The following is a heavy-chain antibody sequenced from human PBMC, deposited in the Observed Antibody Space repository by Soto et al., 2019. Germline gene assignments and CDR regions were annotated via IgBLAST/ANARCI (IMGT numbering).Heavy chain of an antibody. CDR3: ARERVRRGFVD. CDR1: GYTFTSYD. D-gene: IGHD3-10*01. CDR2: INPNSGNT. Sequence: ASVKVSCKASGYTFTSYDINWVRQAAGQGLEWMGWINPNSGNTGYAQKFQGRVTMTRNTSISTAYMELSSLRSEDTAVYYCARERVRRGFVDWGQGTLVTVSS. V-gene: IGHV1-8*01. J-gene: IGHJ4*02.